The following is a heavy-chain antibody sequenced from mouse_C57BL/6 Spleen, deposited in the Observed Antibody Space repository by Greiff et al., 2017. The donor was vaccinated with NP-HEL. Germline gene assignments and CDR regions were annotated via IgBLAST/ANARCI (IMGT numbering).Heavy chain of an antibody. Sequence: EVQLQQSGGDLVKPGGSLKLSCAASGFPFSSYGMSWVRQTPDKRLEWVATISSGGSYTYYPDSVKGRFTISRDNAKNTLYLQMSSLKSEDTAMYYCARHHTTGWYFDVWGTGTTVTVSS. CDR1: GFPFSSYG. D-gene: IGHD1-1*01. CDR3: ARHHTTGWYFDV. J-gene: IGHJ1*03. CDR2: ISSGGSYT. V-gene: IGHV5-6*01.